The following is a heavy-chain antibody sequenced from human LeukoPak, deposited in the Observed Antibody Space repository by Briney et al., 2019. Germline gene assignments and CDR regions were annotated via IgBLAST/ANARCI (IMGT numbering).Heavy chain of an antibody. Sequence: PGGSLRLSCAASGFTFSSYWMSWVRQAPGKGLEWVANIKQVGSEKYYVDSVKGRFTISRDSAKNSLYLQMNSLRAEDTAVYYCAELGITMIGGVWGKGTTVTISS. V-gene: IGHV3-7*01. CDR3: AELGITMIGGV. CDR1: GFTFSSYW. D-gene: IGHD3-10*02. J-gene: IGHJ6*04. CDR2: IKQVGSEK.